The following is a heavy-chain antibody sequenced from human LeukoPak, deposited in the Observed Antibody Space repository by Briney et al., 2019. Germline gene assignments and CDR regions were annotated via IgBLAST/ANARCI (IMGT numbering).Heavy chain of an antibody. J-gene: IGHJ6*02. CDR2: INHSGST. D-gene: IGHD4-17*01. CDR3: ARDPTVTNPYYYYGMDV. CDR1: GGSFSGYY. V-gene: IGHV4-34*01. Sequence: SETLSLTCAVYGGSFSGYYWSWIRQPPGKGLEWIGEINHSGSTNYNPSLKSRVTISVDTSKNQFSLKLSSVTAADTAVYYCARDPTVTNPYYYYGMDVWGRGTTVTVSS.